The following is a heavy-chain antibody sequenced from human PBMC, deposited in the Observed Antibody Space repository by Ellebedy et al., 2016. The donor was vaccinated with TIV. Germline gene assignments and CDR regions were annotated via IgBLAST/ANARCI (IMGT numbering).Heavy chain of an antibody. J-gene: IGHJ6*02. CDR3: ARDRYGMDV. V-gene: IGHV1-46*01. CDR1: GYTLTELS. CDR2: INPSGGST. Sequence: ASVKVSCKVSGYTLTELSMHWVRQAPGQGLEWVGIINPSGGSTSYAQKFQGRVTMTTDTSTSTVYMELSSLRSEDTAVYYCARDRYGMDVWGQGTTVTVSS.